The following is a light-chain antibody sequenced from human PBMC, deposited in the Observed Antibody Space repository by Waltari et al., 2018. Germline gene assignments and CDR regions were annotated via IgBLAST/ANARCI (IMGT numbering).Light chain of an antibody. Sequence: DIVMTQSPDSLAVSLGERATINCKSSQSVLYSSNNNNYLAWYRQKPGQPPKLPFYWATTRATGVPDRVSGSGSGTDFTLTISSLQAEDVAVYYCQQYYTTPRTFGQGTTVEIK. V-gene: IGKV4-1*01. J-gene: IGKJ1*01. CDR1: QSVLYSSNNNNY. CDR3: QQYYTTPRT. CDR2: WAT.